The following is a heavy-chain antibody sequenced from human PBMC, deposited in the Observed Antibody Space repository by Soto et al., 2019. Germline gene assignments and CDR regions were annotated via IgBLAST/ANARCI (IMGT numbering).Heavy chain of an antibody. Sequence: QVQLQESGPGLVKPSQTLSLTCSVSGGSISSGSYYWSWIRQHPGKGLAWIGYIYYSGSTYYNPSLKTRVTISVDTSKNQCSLELSSVTAADTAVFYCARFLCITARPRYYYSMDVWGQGTTVAVSS. J-gene: IGHJ6*02. CDR2: IYYSGST. D-gene: IGHD6-6*01. V-gene: IGHV4-31*03. CDR1: GGSISSGSYY. CDR3: ARFLCITARPRYYYSMDV.